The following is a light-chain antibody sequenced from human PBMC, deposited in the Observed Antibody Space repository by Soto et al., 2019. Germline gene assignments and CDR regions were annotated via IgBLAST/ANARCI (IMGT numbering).Light chain of an antibody. CDR3: SSYANYNVV. V-gene: IGLV2-14*03. Sequence: QSALTQPASVSGSPGQSITISCTGTSSDVGGYNYVSWYQQYPGKAPKLMIYDVTNRPSGVSNRFSGSKSGNMASLTISGLQAEDEADYYCSSYANYNVVFGGGTKLTVL. J-gene: IGLJ2*01. CDR2: DVT. CDR1: SSDVGGYNY.